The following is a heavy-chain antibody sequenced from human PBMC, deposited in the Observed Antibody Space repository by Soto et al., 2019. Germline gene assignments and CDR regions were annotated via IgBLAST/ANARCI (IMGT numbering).Heavy chain of an antibody. Sequence: PSETLSLTCTVSGGSIYSSPYYWGWIRQSPGRGLEWIASISYSGSTFYGPSLKSRVTIFVHTSKNEFSLKLSSVTAADTALYYCSRRAPEGFDPWGQGTLVTVSS. CDR3: SRRAPEGFDP. V-gene: IGHV4-39*01. CDR2: ISYSGST. J-gene: IGHJ5*02. CDR1: GGSIYSSPYY.